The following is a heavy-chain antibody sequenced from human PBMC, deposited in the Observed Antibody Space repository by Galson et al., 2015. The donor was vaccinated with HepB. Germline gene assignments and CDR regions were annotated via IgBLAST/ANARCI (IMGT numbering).Heavy chain of an antibody. CDR3: ARDIPLTGSGWSHRRYYGMDV. J-gene: IGHJ6*02. V-gene: IGHV3-66*01. CDR1: GFTVSSNY. D-gene: IGHD6-19*01. CDR2: IYSGGST. Sequence: LRLSCAASGFTVSSNYMSWVRQAPGKGLEWVSVIYSGGSTYYADSVKGRFTISRDNSKNTLYLQMNSLRAEDTAVYYCARDIPLTGSGWSHRRYYGMDVWGQGTTVTVSS.